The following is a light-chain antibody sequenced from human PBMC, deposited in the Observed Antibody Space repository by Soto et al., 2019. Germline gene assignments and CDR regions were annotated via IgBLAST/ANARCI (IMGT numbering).Light chain of an antibody. J-gene: IGKJ4*01. CDR2: TAS. V-gene: IGKV1-5*03. Sequence: DIQLTQSPSTLSASVGDRVTITCRASQSISYWLAWYQQKPGKAPKLLIYTASNLNSGVPSRFSGSGSGTEFTLNISSLQPDDFASYHCQQYDGYSGLTFGGGTKVEIK. CDR1: QSISYW. CDR3: QQYDGYSGLT.